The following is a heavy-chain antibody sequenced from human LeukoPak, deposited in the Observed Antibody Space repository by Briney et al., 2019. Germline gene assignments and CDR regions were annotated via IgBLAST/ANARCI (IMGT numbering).Heavy chain of an antibody. CDR1: GFTFSSYA. V-gene: IGHV3-30*01. Sequence: PGRSLRLSCAASGFTFSSYAMHWVRQAPCKGLEWVAVISYDGSNKYYADSVKGRFTISRDNSKTTLYLQMNSLRAEDTAVYYCARPSHPYSSSSIIDYWGQGTLVTVSS. D-gene: IGHD6-6*01. CDR3: ARPSHPYSSSSIIDY. J-gene: IGHJ4*02. CDR2: ISYDGSNK.